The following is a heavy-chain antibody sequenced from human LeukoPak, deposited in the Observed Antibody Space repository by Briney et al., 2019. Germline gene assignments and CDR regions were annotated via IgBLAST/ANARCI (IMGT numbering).Heavy chain of an antibody. CDR2: ISGSAGST. Sequence: AGGSLRLSCAASGFTFSSYAMNWVRQALGKGLEWVSIISGSAGSTYYADSVKGRFTISRDNSKNTLFLQMNSLRAEDTAVYYCAKDRSLDGGNSNGYFDSWGQGTLVTVSS. V-gene: IGHV3-23*01. J-gene: IGHJ4*02. D-gene: IGHD4-23*01. CDR1: GFTFSSYA. CDR3: AKDRSLDGGNSNGYFDS.